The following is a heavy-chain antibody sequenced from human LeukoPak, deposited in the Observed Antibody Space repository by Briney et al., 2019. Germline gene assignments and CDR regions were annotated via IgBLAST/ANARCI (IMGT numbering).Heavy chain of an antibody. V-gene: IGHV3-7*01. D-gene: IGHD3-22*01. CDR1: GFAFSASW. CDR2: IDQYVSEK. J-gene: IGHJ4*02. CDR3: ARGGGYLTDY. Sequence: GGSLRLSCAASGFAFSASWVTWFRQAPGKGLEWVANIDQYVSEKYYVDSVKGRFIISRDNAKNSLYLQMNSLRAEDTAVYYCARGGGYLTDYWGQGTLVTVSS.